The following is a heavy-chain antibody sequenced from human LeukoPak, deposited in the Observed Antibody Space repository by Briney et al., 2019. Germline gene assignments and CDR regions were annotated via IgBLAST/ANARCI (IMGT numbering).Heavy chain of an antibody. V-gene: IGHV1-8*03. CDR3: ARGPPPWPTTVTTYRGYYYYMDV. Sequence: ASVKVSCKASGYTFTSYDINWVRQATGQGLEWMGWMNPNSGNTGYAQKFQGRVTITRNTSISTAYMELSSLRSEDTAVYYCARGPPPWPTTVTTYRGYYYYMDVWGKGTTVTVSS. J-gene: IGHJ6*03. CDR2: MNPNSGNT. CDR1: GYTFTSYD. D-gene: IGHD4-17*01.